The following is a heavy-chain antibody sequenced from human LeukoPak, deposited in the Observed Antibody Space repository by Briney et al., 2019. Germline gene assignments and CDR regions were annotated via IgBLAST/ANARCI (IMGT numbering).Heavy chain of an antibody. CDR3: VKDRPCDPCMPMDA. Sequence: GGSLRLSCAASGFTFSGFAMSWVRQAPGKGLQWVSAISDNSGTIYYADSVKGRFTISRDNSKNTLFLQMNSLRAEDTAVYYCVKDRPCDPCMPMDAWGQGTTVTVSS. V-gene: IGHV3-23*01. CDR1: GFTFSGFA. D-gene: IGHD2-2*01. CDR2: ISDNSGTI. J-gene: IGHJ6*02.